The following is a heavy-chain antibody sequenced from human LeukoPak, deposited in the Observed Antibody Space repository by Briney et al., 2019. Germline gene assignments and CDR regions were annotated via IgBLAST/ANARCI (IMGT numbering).Heavy chain of an antibody. CDR2: IIPAFGIP. D-gene: IGHD3-10*01. CDR1: GDTFPSYT. CDR3: AREGDSTMVRGASFDQ. J-gene: IGHJ4*02. V-gene: IGHV1-69*01. Sequence: SVKVSCKASGDTFPSYTVTWVRLAPGQGLEWMGGIIPAFGIPNYAQKFQGRVTITADEISSTAYMELRSLRSDDTAVYFCAREGDSTMVRGASFDQWGQGTLVTVSS.